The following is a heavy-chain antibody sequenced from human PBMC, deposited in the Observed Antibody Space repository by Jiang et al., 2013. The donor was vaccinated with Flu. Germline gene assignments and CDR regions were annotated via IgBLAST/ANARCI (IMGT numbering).Heavy chain of an antibody. V-gene: IGHV1-46*01. D-gene: IGHD2-15*01. CDR2: INLNNGDT. CDR1: GYTFTSYF. CDR3: ARELPGGSWFDP. Sequence: GAEVKKPGASVKVSCKTSGYTFTSYFIHWMRQAPGHGLEWMGMINLNNGDTNYAQKFQGRLTLTRDTSTSTVYMELTGLRSDDTAVYFCARELPGGSWFDPWGQGTLVTVSS. J-gene: IGHJ5*02.